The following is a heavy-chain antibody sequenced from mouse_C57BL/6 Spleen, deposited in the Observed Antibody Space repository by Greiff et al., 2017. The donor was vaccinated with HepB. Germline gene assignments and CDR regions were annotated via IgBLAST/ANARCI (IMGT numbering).Heavy chain of an antibody. CDR1: GYTFTSYW. CDR2: IDPSDSYT. CDR3: ARRPLYYGSSYADY. D-gene: IGHD1-1*01. Sequence: QVQLKQPGAELVMPGASVKLSCKASGYTFTSYWMHWVKQRPGQGLEWIGEIDPSDSYTNYNQKFKGKSTLTVDKSSSTAYMQLSSLTSEDSAVYYCARRPLYYGSSYADYWGQGTTLTVSS. J-gene: IGHJ2*01. V-gene: IGHV1-69*01.